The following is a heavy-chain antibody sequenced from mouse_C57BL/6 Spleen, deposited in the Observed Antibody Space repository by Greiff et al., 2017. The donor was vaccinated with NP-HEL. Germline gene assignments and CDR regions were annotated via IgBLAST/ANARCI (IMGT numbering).Heavy chain of an antibody. V-gene: IGHV1-22*01. D-gene: IGHD1-1*01. Sequence: EVQLQESGPELVKPGASVKMSCKASGYTFTDYNMHWVKQSHGKSLEWIGYINPNNGGTSYNQKFKGKATLTVNKSSSTAYMELRSLTSEDSAVYYCARSYYGSTSMDYWGQGTSVTVSS. J-gene: IGHJ4*01. CDR1: GYTFTDYN. CDR2: INPNNGGT. CDR3: ARSYYGSTSMDY.